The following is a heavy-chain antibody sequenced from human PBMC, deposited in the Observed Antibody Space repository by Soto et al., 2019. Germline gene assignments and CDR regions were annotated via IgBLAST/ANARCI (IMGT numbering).Heavy chain of an antibody. Sequence: PSETLSLTCTVSGGSISSGDYYWSWIRQPPGKGLEWIGYIYYSGSTYYNPSLKSRVTISVDTSKNQFSLKLSSVTAADTAVYYCARAPMEYSSSSLGYSSPLHAFDIWGQGTMVIVSS. CDR2: IYYSGST. CDR1: GGSISSGDYY. V-gene: IGHV4-30-4*01. D-gene: IGHD6-6*01. CDR3: ARAPMEYSSSSLGYSSPLHAFDI. J-gene: IGHJ3*02.